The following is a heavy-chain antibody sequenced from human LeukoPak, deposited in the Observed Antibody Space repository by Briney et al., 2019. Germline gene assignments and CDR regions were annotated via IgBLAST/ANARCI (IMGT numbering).Heavy chain of an antibody. D-gene: IGHD3-22*01. J-gene: IGHJ4*02. Sequence: GASLMISCKGSGSIFTNYWITWVRQLPGKGLEWMGRIDPSDSYTNYSPSFQGHVTISADKSISTAYLQWGSLRASDTAMYYCARSSYYDSSGYSTSDYWGQGTLVTVSS. V-gene: IGHV5-10-1*01. CDR2: IDPSDSYT. CDR1: GSIFTNYW. CDR3: ARSSYYDSSGYSTSDY.